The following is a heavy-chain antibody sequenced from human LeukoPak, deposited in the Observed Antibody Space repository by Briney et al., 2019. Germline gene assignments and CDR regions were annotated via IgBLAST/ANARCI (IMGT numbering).Heavy chain of an antibody. Sequence: SETLSLTCTVSGGSISSYYWSWIRQPPGKGLEWIGYIYYSGSTNYNPSPKSRVTISVDTSKNQFSLKLSSVTAADTAVYYCARAPYYYDSSGYLYYFDYWGQGTLVTVSS. D-gene: IGHD3-22*01. V-gene: IGHV4-59*01. J-gene: IGHJ4*02. CDR2: IYYSGST. CDR1: GGSISSYY. CDR3: ARAPYYYDSSGYLYYFDY.